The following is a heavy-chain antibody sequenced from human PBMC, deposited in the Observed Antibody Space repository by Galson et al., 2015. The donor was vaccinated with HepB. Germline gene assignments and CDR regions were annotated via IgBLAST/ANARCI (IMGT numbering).Heavy chain of an antibody. CDR2: ISWNSGDI. J-gene: IGHJ2*01. D-gene: IGHD6-13*01. V-gene: IGHV3-9*01. CDR1: GFIFDDYA. CDR3: VKDRAQQLVLRYFDL. Sequence: SLRLSCAASGFIFDDYAVHWVRQAPGKGLEWVSGISWNSGDIGYADSVRGRFIISRENTKSHLYLQMNSLTPEDTAFYYCVKDRAQQLVLRYFDLRGRGTLVTVSS.